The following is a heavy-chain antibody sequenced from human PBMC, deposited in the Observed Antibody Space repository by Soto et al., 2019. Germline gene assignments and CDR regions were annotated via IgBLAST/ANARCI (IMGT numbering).Heavy chain of an antibody. CDR2: INQDGSEK. CDR1: GFTFSSYW. J-gene: IGHJ4*02. CDR3: SRSLDY. V-gene: IGHV3-7*01. Sequence: FLRLSCAASGFTFSSYWMDWVRQAPGKGLEWVANINQDGSEKNYVDSVKGRFTISRDNAKNSLYLQMNSLTAEDSALYFCSRSLDYWGQGTLVTVSS.